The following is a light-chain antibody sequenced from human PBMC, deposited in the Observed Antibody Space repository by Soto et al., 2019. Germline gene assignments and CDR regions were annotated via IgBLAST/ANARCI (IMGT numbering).Light chain of an antibody. J-gene: IGLJ3*02. Sequence: QSALTQPPSVSGSPGQSVTIYCTVTSSDVGDYEHVSWYQQAPGTAPKLIIFDVTNRPSGVPDRFSGSKSGNTPSMTIFGLQAEDEADYYCSLYTSRSTWVFGGGTKVTVL. CDR2: DVT. V-gene: IGLV2-18*01. CDR1: SSDVGDYEH. CDR3: SLYTSRSTWV.